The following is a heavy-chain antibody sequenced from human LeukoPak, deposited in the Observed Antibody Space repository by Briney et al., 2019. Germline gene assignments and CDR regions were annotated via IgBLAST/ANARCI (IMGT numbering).Heavy chain of an antibody. V-gene: IGHV4-4*02. Sequence: SETLSLTCAVSGGSISSSNWWSWVRQPPGKGLEWIGEIYHSGSTNYNPSLKSRVTIPVDKSKNQFSLKLSSVTAADTAVYYCARSSKYYSDYWGQGTLVTVSS. CDR2: IYHSGST. J-gene: IGHJ4*02. CDR3: ARSSKYYSDY. D-gene: IGHD3-16*01. CDR1: GGSISSSNW.